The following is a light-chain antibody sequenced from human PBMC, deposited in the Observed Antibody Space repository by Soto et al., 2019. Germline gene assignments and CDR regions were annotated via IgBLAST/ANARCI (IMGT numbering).Light chain of an antibody. CDR1: SSDVGDYNY. Sequence: QSALTQPPSASGSPGQSVTISCTGTSSDVGDYNYVSWYQQHPGKAPKLMIYEVTKRPSGVPDRFSGSKSGNTASQTVSGLRAEDEADYFCSSYAGRNNVIFGGGTKLTVL. CDR3: SSYAGRNNVI. J-gene: IGLJ2*01. CDR2: EVT. V-gene: IGLV2-8*01.